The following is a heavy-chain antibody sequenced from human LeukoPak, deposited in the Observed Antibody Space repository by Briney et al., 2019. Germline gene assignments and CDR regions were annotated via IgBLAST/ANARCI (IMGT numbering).Heavy chain of an antibody. D-gene: IGHD6-13*01. Sequence: ASVKVSCKASGYTFTSYGISWVRQAPGQGLEWTGWISAYNGNTNYAQKLQGRVTMTTDTSTSTAYMELRSLRSDDTAVYYCAREEAEQQLVDPWGQGTLVTVSS. V-gene: IGHV1-18*01. J-gene: IGHJ5*02. CDR3: AREEAEQQLVDP. CDR2: ISAYNGNT. CDR1: GYTFTSYG.